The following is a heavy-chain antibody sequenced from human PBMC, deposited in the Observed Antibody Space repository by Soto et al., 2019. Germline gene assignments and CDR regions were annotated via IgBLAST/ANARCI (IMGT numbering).Heavy chain of an antibody. CDR2: IYYTGST. D-gene: IGHD2-21*01. Sequence: PSKTLSLTCTVSSASISGYYWSWVRQPPEKGLEYIGYIYYTGSTNYNPFLKSRVTMSVDTSKNQLSLRLSSVTAADTAVYYCVRRTDYGEQYCYMDAWGKGTTLTISS. CDR1: SASISGYY. V-gene: IGHV4-59*08. J-gene: IGHJ6*03. CDR3: VRRTDYGEQYCYMDA.